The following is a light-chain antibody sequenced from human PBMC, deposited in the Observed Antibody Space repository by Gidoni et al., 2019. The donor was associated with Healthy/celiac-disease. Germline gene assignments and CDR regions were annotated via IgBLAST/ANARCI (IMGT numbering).Light chain of an antibody. Sequence: EIVFTQSPGTLSLSPGERATLSCRASQSVSSSYLAWYQQKPGQAPRLLIYGASSRATGIPDRFSGSGSGTDFTLTISRLEPDDFAVYYCQQYGSSPYTFGQGTKLEIK. CDR3: QQYGSSPYT. CDR2: GAS. J-gene: IGKJ2*01. CDR1: QSVSSSY. V-gene: IGKV3-20*01.